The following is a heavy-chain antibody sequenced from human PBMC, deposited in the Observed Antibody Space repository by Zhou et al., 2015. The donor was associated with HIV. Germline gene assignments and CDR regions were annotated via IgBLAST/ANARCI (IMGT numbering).Heavy chain of an antibody. CDR1: GYTFTSYY. CDR3: ARDAILWGVIGGATGGRYFDL. Sequence: QVQLVQSGAEVKKPGASVKVSCKASGYTFTSYYMHWVRQAPGQGLEWMGIINPSGGSTSYAQKFQGRVTMTRDTSTSTVYMELSSLRSEDTAVYYCARDAILWGVIGGATGGRYFDLWGRGTLVTVSS. J-gene: IGHJ2*01. D-gene: IGHD3-16*02. CDR2: INPSGGST. V-gene: IGHV1-46*01.